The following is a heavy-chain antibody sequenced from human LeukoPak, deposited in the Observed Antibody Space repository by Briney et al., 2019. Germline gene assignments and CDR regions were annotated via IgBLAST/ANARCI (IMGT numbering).Heavy chain of an antibody. CDR3: AGEAAGTRRLYFDV. J-gene: IGHJ2*01. V-gene: IGHV3-23*01. CDR1: GFSFDDYG. Sequence: GGSLRLSCAGSGFSFDDYGMSWVRQGPGKGLEWVSSISGSGGSTYYADFVKGRFTISRDNSKNTLYLHMNSLRVEDTAVYYCAGEAAGTRRLYFDVWGRGTLVTVSS. D-gene: IGHD6-13*01. CDR2: ISGSGGST.